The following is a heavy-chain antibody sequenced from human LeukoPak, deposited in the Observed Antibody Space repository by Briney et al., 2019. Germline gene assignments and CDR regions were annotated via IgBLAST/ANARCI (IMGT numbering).Heavy chain of an antibody. CDR3: GKDFSYYDSSGSGPDY. Sequence: PGRSLRLSCAASGFPFSTYGMHWVRKAPGRGLEWVAFIWYDGSNKYYADSVKGRFTISRDNSKNTLYLQMNSLRVEDTAVYYCGKDFSYYDSSGSGPDYWGQGTLVTVSS. CDR1: GFPFSTYG. CDR2: IWYDGSNK. J-gene: IGHJ4*02. V-gene: IGHV3-33*06. D-gene: IGHD3-22*01.